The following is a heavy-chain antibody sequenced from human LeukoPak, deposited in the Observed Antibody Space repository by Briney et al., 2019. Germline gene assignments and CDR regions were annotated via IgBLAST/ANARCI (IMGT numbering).Heavy chain of an antibody. D-gene: IGHD3-16*02. CDR3: GRAYQPLGGLSFPDQ. V-gene: IGHV7-4-1*02. J-gene: IGHJ5*02. Sequence: ASVKVSCKASGYTFTSYAMNWVRQAPGQGREWMGWINPNTGNPTYAQGFTGRFVFSLDTSVSTTYLQISSLKAEETAVYYCGRAYQPLGGLSFPDQWGQGTLVTVSS. CDR2: INPNTGNP. CDR1: GYTFTSYA.